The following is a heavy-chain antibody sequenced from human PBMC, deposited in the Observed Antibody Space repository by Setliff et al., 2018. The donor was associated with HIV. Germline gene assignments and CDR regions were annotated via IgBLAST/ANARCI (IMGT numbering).Heavy chain of an antibody. Sequence: SETLSLTCTVSGYSISSGYYWGWIRQPPGKGLEWIGSIYHSGSTYYNPSLKSRVTISVDTSKNQFSLKLSSVTAADTAVYYCARVEAKVRGATYGMDVWGQGTTVTVS. CDR3: ARVEAKVRGATYGMDV. CDR1: GYSISSGYY. CDR2: IYHSGST. D-gene: IGHD3-10*01. V-gene: IGHV4-38-2*02. J-gene: IGHJ6*02.